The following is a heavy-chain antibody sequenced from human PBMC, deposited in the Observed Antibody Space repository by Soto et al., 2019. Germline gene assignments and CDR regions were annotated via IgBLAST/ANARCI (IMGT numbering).Heavy chain of an antibody. J-gene: IGHJ4*02. D-gene: IGHD3-10*01. V-gene: IGHV1-2*02. CDR1: GYTFTGYY. CDR3: ARDPGAFGEIWEF. CDR2: LNPNTGDT. Sequence: QVRLVQSGAEVKRPGASVKVSCKASGYTFTGYYMYWVRQAPGQGLEWMGWLNPNTGDTNYAQKFQGRVTMTRDTSSNTVYMDLNTLRSDDTAVYYCARDPGAFGEIWEFWGQGTLVTVSS.